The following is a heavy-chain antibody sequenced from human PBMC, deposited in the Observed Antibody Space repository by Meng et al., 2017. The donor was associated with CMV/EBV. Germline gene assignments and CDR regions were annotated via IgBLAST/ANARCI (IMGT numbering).Heavy chain of an antibody. Sequence: GESLKISCAASGFTFSSYSMNWVRQAPGKGLEWVSSISSSSSYIYYEDSVKGRFTISRDNAKNSLYLQMNSLRAEDTAVYYWASIEMATPYYYYGMDVWGQGTTVTVSS. D-gene: IGHD5-24*01. CDR2: ISSSSSYI. V-gene: IGHV3-21*01. CDR3: ASIEMATPYYYYGMDV. J-gene: IGHJ6*02. CDR1: GFTFSSYS.